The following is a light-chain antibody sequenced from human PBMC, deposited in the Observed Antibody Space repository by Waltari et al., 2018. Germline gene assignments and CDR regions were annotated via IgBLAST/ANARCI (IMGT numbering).Light chain of an antibody. V-gene: IGKV1-5*03. Sequence: DIQMTQSPSTLSASVGDRVTITCQASQSISSWSAWYQQKPGKDPNLLIYKASSLESGVASRVSGSGSGTEFALTISSLQPDDFATYYCQQYNSYSSWTFGQGTKVEIK. CDR2: KAS. CDR1: QSISSW. J-gene: IGKJ1*01. CDR3: QQYNSYSSWT.